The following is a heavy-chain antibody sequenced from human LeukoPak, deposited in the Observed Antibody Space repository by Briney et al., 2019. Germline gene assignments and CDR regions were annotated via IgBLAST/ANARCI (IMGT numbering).Heavy chain of an antibody. CDR2: IRSGGTYI. V-gene: IGHV3-21*01. CDR1: GFTFSIYS. CDR3: ARDGIFDF. Sequence: GGSLRLSCAASGFTFSIYSMHWVRQAPGKGLEWVSSIRSGGTYINYADSVKGRFTISRDDAKNSLYLQMNSLRAEDTAVYYCARDGIFDFWGQGTLVTVSS. J-gene: IGHJ4*02.